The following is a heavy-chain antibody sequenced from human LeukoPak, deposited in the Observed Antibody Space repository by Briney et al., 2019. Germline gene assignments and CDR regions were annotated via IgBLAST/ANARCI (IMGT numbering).Heavy chain of an antibody. D-gene: IGHD4-11*01. Sequence: PGGSLRLSWAASGFTVSSNYMNWVRQAPGKGLEWVSVIYSGGTTYYGDFAKGRFIISRDISKNTLYLEMNRLRVEDSAVYYCAREASNFLGGENYFDSWGQGTLVTVS. CDR3: AREASNFLGGENYFDS. J-gene: IGHJ4*02. CDR2: IYSGGTT. CDR1: GFTVSSNY. V-gene: IGHV3-66*01.